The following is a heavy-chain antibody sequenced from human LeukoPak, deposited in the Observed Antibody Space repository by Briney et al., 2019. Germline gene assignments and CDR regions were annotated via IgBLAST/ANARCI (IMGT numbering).Heavy chain of an antibody. D-gene: IGHD1-26*01. CDR2: NSGST. J-gene: IGHJ3*02. CDR3: ARGRGYGGNYLRAFDI. CDR1: GGSIGSYF. Sequence: PSETLSLTCTVSGGSIGSYFWSWIRQPPGKGLEWIGYNSGSTKYYPSLKSRVTISVDTSKNQLSLKLSSVTAADTAVYYCARGRGYGGNYLRAFDIWGQGTMVSVSS. V-gene: IGHV4-59*08.